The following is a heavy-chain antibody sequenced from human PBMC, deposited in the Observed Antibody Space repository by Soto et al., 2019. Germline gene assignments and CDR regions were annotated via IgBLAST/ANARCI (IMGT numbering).Heavy chain of an antibody. CDR1: RYSFTSHY. CDR3: ARDQSWHDLVWCFDP. D-gene: IGHD2-21*01. J-gene: IGHJ5*02. V-gene: IGHV1-46*03. CDR2: IFPGGVNV. Sequence: QVQLVQSGAEVKKPGASVKVSCKAIRYSFTSHYMHWVRQAPGQGLEWMGTIFPGGVNVAYAQKFQGRVTMTKDTATSTVYMELTSLTSEDTAVYYCARDQSWHDLVWCFDPWGQGTLVTGSS.